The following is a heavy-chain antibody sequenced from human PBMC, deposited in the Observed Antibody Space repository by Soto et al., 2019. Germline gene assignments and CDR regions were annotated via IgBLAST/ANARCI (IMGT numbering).Heavy chain of an antibody. CDR1: GGSFSGYY. J-gene: IGHJ6*03. Sequence: PSETLSLTCAVYGGSFSGYYWSWIRQPPGKGLEWIGEINHSGSTNYNPSPKSRVTISVDTSKNQFSLKLSSLTAADTAVYYCARLPRVSIFGVVTSNYDYYMDVWGKGTTVTVSS. V-gene: IGHV4-34*01. CDR2: INHSGST. CDR3: ARLPRVSIFGVVTSNYDYYMDV. D-gene: IGHD3-3*01.